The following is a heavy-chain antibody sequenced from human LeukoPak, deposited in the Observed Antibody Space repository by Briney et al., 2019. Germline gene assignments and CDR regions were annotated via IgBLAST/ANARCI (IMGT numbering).Heavy chain of an antibody. CDR1: GYSISSGYY. CDR3: ARAVVFWSGYIDY. Sequence: SETLSLTCTVSGYSISSGYYWGWIRQPPGKGLEGIGSIYHSGSTYYNPSLKSRVTISGDTSKNQFSLKLSSVTAADTAVYYCARAVVFWSGYIDYWGQGTLVTVSS. D-gene: IGHD3-3*01. CDR2: IYHSGST. V-gene: IGHV4-38-2*02. J-gene: IGHJ4*02.